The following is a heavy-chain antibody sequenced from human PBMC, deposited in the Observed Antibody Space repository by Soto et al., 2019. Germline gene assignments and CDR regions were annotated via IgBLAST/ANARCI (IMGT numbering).Heavy chain of an antibody. Sequence: QVQLVQSGAEVKKPGASVKVSCKASGYTFTSYAMHWVRQAPGQRLEWMGWINAGNGNTKYSQRFQGRVTITRDTSASTTYMELSSLRSEDTAVYYCAMVTQYYFIDPWGQGTLVTVSS. CDR2: INAGNGNT. J-gene: IGHJ5*02. CDR3: AMVTQYYFIDP. D-gene: IGHD2-21*02. CDR1: GYTFTSYA. V-gene: IGHV1-3*01.